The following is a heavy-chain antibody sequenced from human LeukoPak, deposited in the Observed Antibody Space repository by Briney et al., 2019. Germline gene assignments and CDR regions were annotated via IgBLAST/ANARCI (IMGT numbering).Heavy chain of an antibody. CDR2: LYYSGST. D-gene: IGHD6-25*01. Sequence: SETLSLTCTVSGGSISSSSYYWGWIRQPPGKGLEWIGSLYYSGSTYYNPSLKSRVTISVDTSKNQFSLKLSSVTAADTAVYYCARVSQRLEGAPYFDYWGQGTLVTVSS. J-gene: IGHJ4*02. V-gene: IGHV4-39*07. CDR1: GGSISSSSYY. CDR3: ARVSQRLEGAPYFDY.